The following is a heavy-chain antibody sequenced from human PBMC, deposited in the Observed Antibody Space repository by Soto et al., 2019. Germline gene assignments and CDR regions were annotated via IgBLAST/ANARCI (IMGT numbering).Heavy chain of an antibody. V-gene: IGHV4-39*01. Sequence: SETLSLTCTVSGGSISSSSYYWGWIRQPPGKGLEWIGSIYYSGSTYYNPSLKSRVTISVDTSKNQFSLKLSSVTAADTAVYYCARQSSTDIVLVPAASSIDYWGQGTLVTVSS. CDR1: GGSISSSSYY. J-gene: IGHJ4*02. CDR3: ARQSSTDIVLVPAASSIDY. CDR2: IYYSGST. D-gene: IGHD2-2*01.